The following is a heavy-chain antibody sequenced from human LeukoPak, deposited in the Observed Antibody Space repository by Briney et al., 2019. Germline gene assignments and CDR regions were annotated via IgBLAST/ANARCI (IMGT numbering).Heavy chain of an antibody. V-gene: IGHV1-69*06. D-gene: IGHD3/OR15-3a*01. CDR1: GGTFSSYA. CDR3: ARVDSRWDYYYYMDV. Sequence: ASVKVSCKASGGTFSSYAISWVRQAPGQGLEWMGGTIPIFGTANYAQKFQGRVTITADKSTSTAYMELSSLRSEDTAVYYCARVDSRWDYYYYMDVWGKGTTVTVSS. CDR2: TIPIFGTA. J-gene: IGHJ6*03.